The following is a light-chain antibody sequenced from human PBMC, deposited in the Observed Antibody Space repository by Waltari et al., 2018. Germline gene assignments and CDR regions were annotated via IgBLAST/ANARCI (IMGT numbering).Light chain of an antibody. CDR2: GTN. CDR3: QSHDSSLSVLYV. Sequence: QSVLTQPPSVSGAPGQRVTISCTGSSSNIGTDYGVNWHQQLPGTAPKLLSWGTNNRPSGVPDRFSGSKSGTSASLAITGLQAEDEADYYCQSHDSSLSVLYVFGTGTKVTVL. V-gene: IGLV1-40*01. CDR1: SSNIGTDYG. J-gene: IGLJ1*01.